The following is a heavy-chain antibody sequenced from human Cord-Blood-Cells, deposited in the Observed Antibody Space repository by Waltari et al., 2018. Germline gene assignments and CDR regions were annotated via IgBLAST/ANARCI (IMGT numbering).Heavy chain of an antibody. V-gene: IGHV3-23*01. CDR2: ISGSGGSK. CDR3: AKVGCTGGVCYIGGGEYFQH. Sequence: EVQLLESGGGLVQPGGSLRLSCAASGFTFSSSAISWVCQAQGTGLEWVSAISGSGGSKYYADSVKGRVTISRDNSKNTLYLQMNSLRAEDTAVYYCAKVGCTGGVCYIGGGEYFQHWGQGTLVTVSS. D-gene: IGHD2-8*02. CDR1: GFTFSSSA. J-gene: IGHJ1*01.